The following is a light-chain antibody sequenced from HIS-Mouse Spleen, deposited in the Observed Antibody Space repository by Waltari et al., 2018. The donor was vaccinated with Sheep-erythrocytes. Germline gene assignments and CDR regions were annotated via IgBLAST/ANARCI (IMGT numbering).Light chain of an antibody. Sequence: YELTQPPSVSVSPGQTARITCSGDALPKKSAYWYQQKSGQAPVLVIYEDSKRPSGIPERFSGSSSGTMATLTISGAQVEDEADYYCYSTDSSGNHSVFGGGTKLTVL. CDR3: YSTDSSGNHSV. V-gene: IGLV3-10*01. J-gene: IGLJ2*01. CDR2: EDS. CDR1: ALPKKS.